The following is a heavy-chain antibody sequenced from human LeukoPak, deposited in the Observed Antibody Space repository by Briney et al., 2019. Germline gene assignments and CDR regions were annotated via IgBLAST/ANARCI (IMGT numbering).Heavy chain of an antibody. CDR3: AKASGGVGIFDY. V-gene: IGHV3-48*01. Sequence: GGSLRLSCAASGFTFSTYSMNWVRQAPGKGLEWISYISSSSSTIYYADSVKGRFTISRDDAKNSLYLQMDSLRAEDTAVYYCAKASGGVGIFDYWGQGTLVTVSS. D-gene: IGHD3-3*01. CDR1: GFTFSTYS. J-gene: IGHJ4*02. CDR2: ISSSSSTI.